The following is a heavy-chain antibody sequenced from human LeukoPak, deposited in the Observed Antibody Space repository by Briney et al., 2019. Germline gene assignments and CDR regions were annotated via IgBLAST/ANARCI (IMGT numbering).Heavy chain of an antibody. D-gene: IGHD7-27*01. Sequence: GGSLRLSCAASGFTFSDYWMSWVRQAPGKGLEWVANINQDGSETYYVDSVEGRFTISRDNAKNSLFLQLSSLRAEDTAVYFCSGDPGDYWGQGTLVTVSS. J-gene: IGHJ4*02. CDR2: INQDGSET. CDR3: SGDPGDY. CDR1: GFTFSDYW. V-gene: IGHV3-7*04.